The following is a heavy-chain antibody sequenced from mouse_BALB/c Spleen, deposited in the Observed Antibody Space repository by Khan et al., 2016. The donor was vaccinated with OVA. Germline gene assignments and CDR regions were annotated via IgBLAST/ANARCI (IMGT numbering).Heavy chain of an antibody. J-gene: IGHJ3*01. CDR3: TRDYWFTY. CDR2: ISSGGTT. V-gene: IGHV5-6-5*01. CDR1: GFTFSNYA. Sequence: EVELVESGGDLVKPGGSLKLSCAASGFTFSNYAMSWVRQTPEKRLEWVASISSGGTTYFPDSVKGRFTISRDNGRNILYLQMSSLSSEDTAMYYCTRDYWFTYWGQGTLVTVSA.